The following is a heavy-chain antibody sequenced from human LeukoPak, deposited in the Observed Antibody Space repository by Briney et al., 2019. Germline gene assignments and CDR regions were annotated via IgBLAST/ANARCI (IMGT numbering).Heavy chain of an antibody. J-gene: IGHJ4*02. Sequence: ASVKVSCKASGYTFTGQYLHWVRQAPGQGLEWMGWINPNSGGTDYAQKFQGRVTMTRDTSITTAYMELSGLRSDDTAVYYCARALLEFGELCSDYWGQGTLVTVSS. V-gene: IGHV1-2*02. CDR2: INPNSGGT. CDR3: ARALLEFGELCSDY. CDR1: GYTFTGQY. D-gene: IGHD3-10*01.